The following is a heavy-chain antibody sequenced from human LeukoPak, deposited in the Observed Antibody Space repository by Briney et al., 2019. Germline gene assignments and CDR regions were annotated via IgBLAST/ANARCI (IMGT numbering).Heavy chain of an antibody. D-gene: IGHD3-10*01. CDR1: GGSISTYY. CDR2: IYHSGIT. V-gene: IGHV4-59*08. J-gene: IGHJ4*02. Sequence: SETLSLTCTASGGSISTYYWSWIRQPPGKGLEWIGYIYHSGITNYNPSLKSRVTISVDTSKSQFSLKLSSVTAADTAMYYCARFVYGSGSYSMRGPFDYWGQGTLVTVSS. CDR3: ARFVYGSGSYSMRGPFDY.